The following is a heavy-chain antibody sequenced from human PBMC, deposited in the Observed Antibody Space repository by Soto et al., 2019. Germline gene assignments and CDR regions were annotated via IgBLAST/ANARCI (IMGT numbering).Heavy chain of an antibody. CDR3: ARVGLGAYDS. D-gene: IGHD6-19*01. V-gene: IGHV1-69*01. CDR1: GGIFSNFA. J-gene: IGHJ4*02. CDR2: IIPTLGTP. Sequence: QVQLVQSGAEVKKPGSSVKVSCKASGGIFSNFAFNWMRQAPGQGLEWMGGIIPTLGTPHYAQKFLGRVTITADESTRTVYMEMGSLTVEDTAVYYCARVGLGAYDSWGQGTLVIVSS.